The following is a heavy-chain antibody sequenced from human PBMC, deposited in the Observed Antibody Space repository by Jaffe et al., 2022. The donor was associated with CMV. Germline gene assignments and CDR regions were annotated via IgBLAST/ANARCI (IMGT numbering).Heavy chain of an antibody. Sequence: QLQLQESGPGLVKPSETLSLTCTVSGGSISSSSYYWGWIRQPPGKGLEWIGSIYYSGSTYYNPSLKSRVTISVDTSKNQFSLKLSSVTAADTAVYYCARPTPSWDCGGDCPPRDVAFDIWGQGTMVTVSS. J-gene: IGHJ3*02. CDR1: GGSISSSSYY. CDR2: IYYSGST. CDR3: ARPTPSWDCGGDCPPRDVAFDI. V-gene: IGHV4-39*01. D-gene: IGHD2-21*02.